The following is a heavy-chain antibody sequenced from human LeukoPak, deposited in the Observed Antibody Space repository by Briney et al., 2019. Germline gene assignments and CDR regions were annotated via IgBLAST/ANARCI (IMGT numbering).Heavy chain of an antibody. V-gene: IGHV3-23*01. CDR3: AKEYYDSSGYEIDH. CDR2: ISGSGGST. D-gene: IGHD3-22*01. Sequence: GGSLRLSCAASGFTFSSYAMSWVRQDPGKWLEWVSAISGSGGSTYYADSVKGRFTISRDNSKNTLYLQMNSLRAEDTAVYYCAKEYYDSSGYEIDHWGQGTLVTVSS. CDR1: GFTFSSYA. J-gene: IGHJ4*02.